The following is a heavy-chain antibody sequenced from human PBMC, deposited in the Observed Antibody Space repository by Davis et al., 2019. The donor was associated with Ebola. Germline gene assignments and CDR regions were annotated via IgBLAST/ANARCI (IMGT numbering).Heavy chain of an antibody. J-gene: IGHJ4*02. CDR3: AREETYSGTYYIDY. Sequence: MPSETLSLTCTVSGASISSGDYYWTWIRQPPGKGLEWIGYIYDSETTYYNPSLKSRVTMSVDTSKNQFSLKLSSVTAADTAVYYCAREETYSGTYYIDYWGQGTLVTVSS. D-gene: IGHD1-26*01. CDR1: GASISSGDYY. CDR2: IYDSETT. V-gene: IGHV4-30-4*02.